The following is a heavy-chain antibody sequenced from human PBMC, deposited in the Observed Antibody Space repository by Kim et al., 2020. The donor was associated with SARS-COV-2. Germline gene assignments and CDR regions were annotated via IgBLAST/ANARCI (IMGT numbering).Heavy chain of an antibody. V-gene: IGHV3-13*01. CDR3: ASATDNWDFDY. J-gene: IGHJ4*02. D-gene: IGHD1-20*01. Sequence: TYYPGSMKGRFTISRENAKNALYLEVNSLRAGDTSVYYCASATDNWDFDYWGQGTLVTVSS. CDR2: T.